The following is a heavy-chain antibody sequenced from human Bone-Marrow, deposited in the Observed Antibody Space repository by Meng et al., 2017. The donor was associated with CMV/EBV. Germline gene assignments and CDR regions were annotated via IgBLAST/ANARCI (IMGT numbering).Heavy chain of an antibody. V-gene: IGHV4-59*01. Sequence: SETLSLTCTVSGGSIGSDYWSWIRQSPGKGLEWIGYIFYSGSTNYNPSLKSRVTISVDTSRNQFSLKLNSVTAADTAIYYCARTEYNWFDPWGPGTLVADSS. CDR1: GGSIGSDY. CDR3: ARTEYNWFDP. CDR2: IFYSGST. J-gene: IGHJ5*02.